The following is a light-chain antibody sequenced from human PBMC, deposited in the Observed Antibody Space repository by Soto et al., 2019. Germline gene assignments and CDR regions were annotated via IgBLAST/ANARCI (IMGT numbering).Light chain of an antibody. CDR2: RNN. CDR1: SSNIGSNT. Sequence: QSALTQPPSGSGTPGQRVTISCSGSSSNIGSNTVNWYQQLPGTAPKLLIYRNNERPSGVPDRFPGSKSGTSASLAISGLQSEDEADYYCAAWDDSLNGYVFGTGTKVTVL. J-gene: IGLJ1*01. CDR3: AAWDDSLNGYV. V-gene: IGLV1-44*01.